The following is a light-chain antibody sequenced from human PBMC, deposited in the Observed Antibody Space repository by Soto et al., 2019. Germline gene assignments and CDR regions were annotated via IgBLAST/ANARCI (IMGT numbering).Light chain of an antibody. J-gene: IGKJ4*01. Sequence: DIELTQSPSLLSASVGDRVTITCRGSQGISTYLAWYQQTSGKAPKLLISAASTLQRGVPSRFSGSGSGTQFTLTISSLQPEDFATYYCQQLNAYPLTFGGGSKVDIK. V-gene: IGKV1-9*01. CDR1: QGISTY. CDR3: QQLNAYPLT. CDR2: AAS.